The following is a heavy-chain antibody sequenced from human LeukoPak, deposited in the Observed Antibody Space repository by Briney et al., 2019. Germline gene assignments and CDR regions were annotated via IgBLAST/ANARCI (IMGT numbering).Heavy chain of an antibody. D-gene: IGHD3-16*01. CDR2: IIPILGIA. Sequence: SVKVSCKASGGTFSSYAISWVRQAPGQGLEWMGRIIPILGIANYAQEFQGRVTITADKSTSTAYMELSSLRSEDTAVYYCARALIYYYGMDVWGQGTTVTVSS. J-gene: IGHJ6*02. CDR1: GGTFSSYA. V-gene: IGHV1-69*04. CDR3: ARALIYYYGMDV.